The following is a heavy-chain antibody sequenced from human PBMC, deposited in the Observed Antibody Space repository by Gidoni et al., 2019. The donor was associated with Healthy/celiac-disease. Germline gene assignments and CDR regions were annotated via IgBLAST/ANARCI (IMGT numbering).Heavy chain of an antibody. CDR2: ISSSSCYI. D-gene: IGHD3-22*01. CDR1: GFTFRSYS. CDR3: ASTSIKYYYDSSGSPHFDY. J-gene: IGHJ4*02. V-gene: IGHV3-21*01. Sequence: EVQLVESGGGLVKPGGTLRLSCAASGFTFRSYSLNLVRQAPGKGLGWVSSISSSSCYIYYAYSVKGRFTISRDNPKHSLYLQMNSLRAEDTAVYYCASTSIKYYYDSSGSPHFDYWCQVTLVTVSS.